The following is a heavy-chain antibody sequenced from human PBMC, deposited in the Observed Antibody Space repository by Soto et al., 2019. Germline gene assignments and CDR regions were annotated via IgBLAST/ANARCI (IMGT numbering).Heavy chain of an antibody. J-gene: IGHJ4*02. V-gene: IGHV4-59*01. CDR2: IHYTANT. CDR1: GGAISTYY. Sequence: SETLSLTCTVSGGAISTYYWSWIRQPPGKGVECIGYIHYTANTKYNPSLKSRVTVSVDTSKNQLSLRLSSVTAADTAVYYCANRYYDGSGYLHDYWGQGILVTVSS. CDR3: ANRYYDGSGYLHDY. D-gene: IGHD3-22*01.